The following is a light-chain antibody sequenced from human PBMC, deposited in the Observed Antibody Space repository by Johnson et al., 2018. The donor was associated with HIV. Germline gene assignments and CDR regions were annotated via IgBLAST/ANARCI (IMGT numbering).Light chain of an antibody. CDR3: GTWDSSLNAYV. V-gene: IGLV1-51*01. Sequence: QSMLTQPPSVSAAPGQKVTISCSGNTCDIGNNYVSWYQQLPGTAPKLLIYDNNKRPSGIPDRFSGSKSGTSATLGITGLQTGDEADYYCGTWDSSLNAYVFGAATKVAVL. CDR2: DNN. J-gene: IGLJ1*01. CDR1: TCDIGNNY.